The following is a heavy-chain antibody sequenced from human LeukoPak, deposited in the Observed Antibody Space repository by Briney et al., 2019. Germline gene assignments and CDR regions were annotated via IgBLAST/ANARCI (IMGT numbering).Heavy chain of an antibody. V-gene: IGHV3-30*18. CDR1: GFTFSSYA. J-gene: IGHJ4*02. CDR2: ISYDGSNK. CDR3: AKASLRYFDWFSDY. Sequence: GGSLRLSCAASGFTFSSYAMHWVRQAPGKGLEWVAVISYDGSNKYYADSVKGRFTISRDNSRNTLHLQMNSLRVEDTAVYSCAKASLRYFDWFSDYWGQGTLVTVSS. D-gene: IGHD3-9*01.